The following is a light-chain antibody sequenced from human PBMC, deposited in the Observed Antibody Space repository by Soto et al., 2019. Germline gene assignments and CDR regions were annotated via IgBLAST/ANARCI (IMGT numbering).Light chain of an antibody. V-gene: IGKV3-20*01. Sequence: EMVFKQSPGTLSLTPGERATLSCRASQSVSNNYLAWYQQKPGQAPRLLIYGASNRATGIPDRFSGSGSGTDFTLTISRLEPEDFAVYYCQQYCSSGTFGQGTKVDIK. J-gene: IGKJ1*01. CDR2: GAS. CDR1: QSVSNNY. CDR3: QQYCSSGT.